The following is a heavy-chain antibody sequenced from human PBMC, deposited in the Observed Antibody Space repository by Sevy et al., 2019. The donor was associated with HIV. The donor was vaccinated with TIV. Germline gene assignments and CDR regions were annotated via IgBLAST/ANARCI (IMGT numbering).Heavy chain of an antibody. Sequence: GRSLRLSCEVSGFTFRSYAMNWVRQAPGKGLEWVSGVSGSGGSTYYADSVKGRFTISRDNSRNTLYLQIDSLRAEDTAIYYCAKDLAYDNTYLDYWGQGTLVTVSS. CDR3: AKDLAYDNTYLDY. J-gene: IGHJ4*02. CDR1: GFTFRSYA. D-gene: IGHD3-22*01. CDR2: VSGSGGST. V-gene: IGHV3-23*01.